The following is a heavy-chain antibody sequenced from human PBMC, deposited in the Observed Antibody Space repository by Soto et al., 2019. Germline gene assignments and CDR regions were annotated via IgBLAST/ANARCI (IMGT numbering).Heavy chain of an antibody. CDR3: AQGPIVGANYKYYDMDV. D-gene: IGHD1-26*01. CDR2: FSGDGINT. V-gene: IGHV3-23*01. CDR1: GFTISTA. Sequence: GGSLILSCASSGFTISTAMSWVRQAPGKGLEWVSSFSGDGINTYYSDSVNGRFTFSRDNSKNTAYLQMDNLRGEDTAVYHCAQGPIVGANYKYYDMDVWGQGTRVPVSS. J-gene: IGHJ6*02.